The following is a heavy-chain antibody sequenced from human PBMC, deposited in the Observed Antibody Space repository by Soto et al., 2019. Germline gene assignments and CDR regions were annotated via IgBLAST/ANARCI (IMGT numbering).Heavy chain of an antibody. Sequence: ASVKVSCKASGHSITSHYMHWVRQAPGQGLEWMGTIDPTGGRTNYAQKFQGRVTMTRDTSTSTVYMELSSLTSEDAAVYYCSRHQNWQHPVWWLDPWGKGTLVTVAS. D-gene: IGHD3-16*01. CDR1: GHSITSHY. J-gene: IGHJ5*02. V-gene: IGHV1-46*03. CDR2: IDPTGGRT. CDR3: SRHQNWQHPVWWLDP.